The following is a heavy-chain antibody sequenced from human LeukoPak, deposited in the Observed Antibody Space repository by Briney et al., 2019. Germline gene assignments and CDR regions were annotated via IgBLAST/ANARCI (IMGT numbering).Heavy chain of an antibody. Sequence: SETLSLTCTVSGGSISSYYWSWIRHPPGKGLEWIGYIYYSGSTNYNPSLKSRVTISADTSKNQFSLKLSSVTAADTAVYYCARNTISPWYFDLWGRGTLVTVSS. CDR1: GGSISSYY. CDR2: IYYSGST. CDR3: ARNTISPWYFDL. V-gene: IGHV4-59*08. J-gene: IGHJ2*01. D-gene: IGHD3-9*01.